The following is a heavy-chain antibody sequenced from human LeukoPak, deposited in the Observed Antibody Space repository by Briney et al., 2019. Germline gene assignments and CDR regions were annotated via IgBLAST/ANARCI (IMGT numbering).Heavy chain of an antibody. J-gene: IGHJ6*03. D-gene: IGHD6-6*01. CDR2: IYTSGST. Sequence: SETLSLTCTVSGGSISSYYWSWIRQPAGKGLEWIGRIYTSGSTKYNPSLKSRVTMSVDTSKNQFSLKLSSVTAADTAVYYCATTRIAARRVPVYYYYMDVWGKGTTVTVSS. CDR3: ATTRIAARRVPVYYYYMDV. V-gene: IGHV4-4*07. CDR1: GGSISSYY.